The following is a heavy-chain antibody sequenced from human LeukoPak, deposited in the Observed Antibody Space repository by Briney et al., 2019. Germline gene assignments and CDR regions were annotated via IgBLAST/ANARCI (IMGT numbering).Heavy chain of an antibody. CDR1: GFTLSSYA. Sequence: GGSLRLSCAASGFTLSSYAVHWVRQAPGKGLEWVAVISDDGSNKYYADSVKGRFTVSRDNSKNTLYLHMNSLRAEDTAVYYCARERIAATGTGWFDPWGQGTLVTVSS. V-gene: IGHV3-30-3*01. J-gene: IGHJ5*02. CDR3: ARERIAATGTGWFDP. D-gene: IGHD6-13*01. CDR2: ISDDGSNK.